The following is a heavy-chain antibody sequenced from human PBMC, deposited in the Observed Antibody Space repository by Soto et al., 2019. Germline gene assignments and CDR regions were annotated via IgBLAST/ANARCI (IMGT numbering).Heavy chain of an antibody. CDR2: IIPFFGPA. Sequence: QVQLVQSGAELKKPRSSVKVSCKASGGNFSSYAISWVRQAPGHGLEWIGGIIPFFGPANYAQKFQARVTIPADESTNTASMDLSSLRAEHTPVYYCARSGGVVSENWCEGTLVTVAS. D-gene: IGHD2-8*02. CDR1: GGNFSSYA. CDR3: ARSGGVVSEN. V-gene: IGHV1-69*01. J-gene: IGHJ4*02.